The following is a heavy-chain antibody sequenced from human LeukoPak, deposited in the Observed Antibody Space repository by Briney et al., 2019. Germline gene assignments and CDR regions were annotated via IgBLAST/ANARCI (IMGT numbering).Heavy chain of an antibody. J-gene: IGHJ4*02. V-gene: IGHV3-53*01. CDR3: ARGKYYYDSSGYYYGDLLYYFDY. CDR1: GFNVSSNY. Sequence: PGGSLRLSCEASGFNVSSNYMTWVRQATGKGVEWVSLIYGDCTTDYGDSGKGRFHISRHNSKNTLYLQMNSLRAEDTAVYYCARGKYYYDSSGYYYGDLLYYFDYWGQGTLVTVSS. CDR2: IYGDCTT. D-gene: IGHD3-22*01.